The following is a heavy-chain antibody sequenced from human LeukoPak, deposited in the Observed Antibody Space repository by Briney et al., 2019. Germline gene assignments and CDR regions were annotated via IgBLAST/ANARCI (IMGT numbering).Heavy chain of an antibody. Sequence: ASVKVSCKASGYTFTGYYMHWVRQAPGQGLEWMGWINPNSGGTNYAQKFQGWVTMTRDTSISTAYMELSRLRSDDTAVYYCARDRDYYGSGSYYSDGMDVWGQGTTVTVSS. CDR3: ARDRDYYGSGSYYSDGMDV. D-gene: IGHD3-10*01. V-gene: IGHV1-2*04. J-gene: IGHJ6*02. CDR1: GYTFTGYY. CDR2: INPNSGGT.